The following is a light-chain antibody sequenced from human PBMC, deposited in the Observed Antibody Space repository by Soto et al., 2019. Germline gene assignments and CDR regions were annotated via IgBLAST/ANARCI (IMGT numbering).Light chain of an antibody. V-gene: IGLV2-14*01. CDR1: SSDVGGYNH. CDR3: ASYTTTSTLWV. J-gene: IGLJ3*02. CDR2: EVN. Sequence: QSALTQPASVSGSPGQSITISCTGTSSDVGGYNHVSWYQHHPGKAPKVIIFEVNNRPSGISNRFSGSKSGNTASLTISGLQAEDEADYYGASYTTTSTLWVFGGGTKLTVL.